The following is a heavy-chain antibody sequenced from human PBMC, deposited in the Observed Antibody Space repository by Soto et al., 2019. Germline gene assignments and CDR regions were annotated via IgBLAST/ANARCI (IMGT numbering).Heavy chain of an antibody. CDR1: GFTFSDYY. CDR3: AKGGTFFGPDY. CDR2: ISSSSSYT. D-gene: IGHD3-3*01. J-gene: IGHJ4*02. V-gene: IGHV3-11*05. Sequence: GGSLRLSCAASGFTFSDYYMSWIRQAPGKGLEWVSYISSSSSYTNYADSVKGRFTISRDNAKNSLYLQMNSLRAEDTAVYYCAKGGTFFGPDYWGQGTLVTVSS.